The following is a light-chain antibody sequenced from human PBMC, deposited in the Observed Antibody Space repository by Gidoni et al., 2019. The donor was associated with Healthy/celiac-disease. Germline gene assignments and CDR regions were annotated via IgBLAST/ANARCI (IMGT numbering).Light chain of an antibody. J-gene: IGKJ3*01. CDR2: AAS. CDR1: QSISSY. CDR3: QQSYSTPFT. V-gene: IGKV1-39*01. Sequence: DIQMTQSPSSRSASVGDRVTITCRASQSISSYLNWYQQKPGKAPKLLIYAASSLQRGVPSRFSGSGSGTDFTLTISSLQPEDFATYYCQQSYSTPFTFGPGTKVDIK.